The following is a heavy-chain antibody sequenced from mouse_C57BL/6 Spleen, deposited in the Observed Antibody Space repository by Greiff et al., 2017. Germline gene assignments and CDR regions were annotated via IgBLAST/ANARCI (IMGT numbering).Heavy chain of an antibody. D-gene: IGHD2-1*01. CDR2: IDPSDSYT. V-gene: IGHV1-69*01. CDR3: ARRRGKGWFAY. Sequence: QVQLQQPGAELVMPGASVKLSCKASGYTFTSYWMHWVKQRPGQGLEWIGEIDPSDSYTNYNQKFKGKSTLTVDKSSSTAYMQLSSLTSEDSAVYYCARRRGKGWFAYWGQGTLVTVSA. CDR1: GYTFTSYW. J-gene: IGHJ3*01.